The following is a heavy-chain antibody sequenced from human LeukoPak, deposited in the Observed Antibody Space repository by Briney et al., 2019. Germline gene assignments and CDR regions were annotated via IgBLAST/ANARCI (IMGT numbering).Heavy chain of an antibody. CDR3: ARANGIAAAGTGDY. J-gene: IGHJ4*02. D-gene: IGHD6-13*01. CDR1: GYTFTSYG. V-gene: IGHV1-18*01. CDR2: ISAYNGNT. Sequence: ASVKVSCKASGYTFTSYGISWVRQAPGQGLEWMGWISAYNGNTNYAQKLQGRVTMTTDTTTSTAYMELRSLRSDDTAVYYCARANGIAAAGTGDYWGQGTLVTVSS.